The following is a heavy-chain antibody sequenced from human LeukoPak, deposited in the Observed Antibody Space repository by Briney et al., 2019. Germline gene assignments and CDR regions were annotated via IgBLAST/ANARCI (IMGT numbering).Heavy chain of an antibody. D-gene: IGHD2-2*02. V-gene: IGHV3-23*01. CDR3: ARDCSSSSCYRSGFDP. J-gene: IGHJ5*02. CDR1: GFTFSTYA. Sequence: TGGSLRLSCAASGFTFSTYAMIWVRQAPGKGLEWVSGISGSGAGTYYADSVKGRFTISRVNSKNTLFLQMNSLRAEDTAMYYCARDCSSSSCYRSGFDPWGQGTLVTVSS. CDR2: ISGSGAGT.